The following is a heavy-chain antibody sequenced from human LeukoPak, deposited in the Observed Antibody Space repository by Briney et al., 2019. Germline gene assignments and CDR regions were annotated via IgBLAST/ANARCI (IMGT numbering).Heavy chain of an antibody. CDR2: INTNTVSP. V-gene: IGHV7-4-1*02. CDR3: VRGIDTTGYFNY. CDR1: GYTFSTYP. Sequence: ASVNVSCKASGYTFSTYPMNWVRQAPGQGLEWMGWINTNTVSPTYAQGLTGRFVFSLDTSVSTAFLQINSLKAEDTALYYCVRGIDTTGYFNYWGQGTLVTVSS. D-gene: IGHD3-22*01. J-gene: IGHJ4*02.